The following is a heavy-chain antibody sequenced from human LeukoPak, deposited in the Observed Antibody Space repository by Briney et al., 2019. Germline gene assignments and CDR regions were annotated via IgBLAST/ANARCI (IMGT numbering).Heavy chain of an antibody. D-gene: IGHD4-23*01. J-gene: IGHJ3*02. CDR1: GGSISSGGYY. CDR2: IYYSGST. CDR3: ARDLYYGGNSGAFDI. V-gene: IGHV4-31*03. Sequence: PSETLSLTCTVSGGSISSGGYYWSWIRQHPGKGLEWIGYIYYSGSTYYNPSLKSRVTISVDTSKNQFSLKLSSVTAADTAVYYCARDLYYGGNSGAFDIWGQGTMVTVSS.